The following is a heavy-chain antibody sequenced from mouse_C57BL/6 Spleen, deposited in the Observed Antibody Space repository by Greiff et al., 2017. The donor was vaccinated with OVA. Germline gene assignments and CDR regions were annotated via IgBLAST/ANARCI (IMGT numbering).Heavy chain of an antibody. V-gene: IGHV8-12*01. Sequence: QVTLKVSGPGILQSSQTLSLTCSFSGFSLSTSGMGVSWIRQPSGKGLEWLAHFYWDDDKRYNPSLKSRLSISKDTSRNQVFLKITSVDTADTATDYGARSLYGNYLYYFDYWGQGTTLTVSS. CDR2: FYWDDDK. CDR1: GFSLSTSGMG. CDR3: ARSLYGNYLYYFDY. D-gene: IGHD2-1*01. J-gene: IGHJ2*01.